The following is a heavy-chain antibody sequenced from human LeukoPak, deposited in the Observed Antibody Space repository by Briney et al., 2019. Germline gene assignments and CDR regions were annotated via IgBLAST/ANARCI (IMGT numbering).Heavy chain of an antibody. D-gene: IGHD3-10*01. CDR3: TGNYYGSGSYADFDY. CDR2: ISVSGNT. V-gene: IGHV3-23*01. Sequence: GGSLRLSCAASGFTLSSYAMSWVRQAPGKGLEWVSAISVSGNTYHADSVKGRFTISRDNSKNTAYLQMDSLKTEDTAVYYCTGNYYGSGSYADFDYWGQGTLVTVSS. CDR1: GFTLSSYA. J-gene: IGHJ4*02.